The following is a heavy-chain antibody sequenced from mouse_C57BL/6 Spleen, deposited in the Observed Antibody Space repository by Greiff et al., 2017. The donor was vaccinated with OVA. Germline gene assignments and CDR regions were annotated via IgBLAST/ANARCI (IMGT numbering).Heavy chain of an antibody. CDR1: GYTFTSYT. V-gene: IGHV1-4*01. CDR3: SRSRDDDAMDY. J-gene: IGHJ4*01. Sequence: VQLQQSGAELARPGASVKMSCKASGYTFTSYTMHWVKQRPGQGLEWIGYINPSSGYTKYNQKFKDKATLTADKSSSTAYKQLSSRTSEDSAVYYCSRSRDDDAMDYWGQGTTVAVSS. CDR2: INPSSGYT.